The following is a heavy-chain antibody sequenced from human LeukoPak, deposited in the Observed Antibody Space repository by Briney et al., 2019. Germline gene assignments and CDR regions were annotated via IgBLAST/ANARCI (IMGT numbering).Heavy chain of an antibody. D-gene: IGHD6-13*01. CDR1: GGSISSGGYY. CDR3: ARVIGYSSSYYMDV. CDR2: IYHSGST. V-gene: IGHV4-30-2*01. J-gene: IGHJ6*03. Sequence: SQTLSLTCTVSGGSISSGGYYWSWIRQPPGKGLEWIGYIYHSGSTYYNPSLKSRVTISVDRSKNQFSLKLSSVTAADTAVYYCARVIGYSSSYYMDVWGKGTTVTVSS.